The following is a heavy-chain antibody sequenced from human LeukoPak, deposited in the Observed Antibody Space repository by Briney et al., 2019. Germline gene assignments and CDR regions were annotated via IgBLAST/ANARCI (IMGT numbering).Heavy chain of an antibody. V-gene: IGHV3-30*04. CDR2: ISFNGGDE. CDR3: ARTIAQYTNSWLYYYYGMDV. Sequence: PGRSLRLSCAASGFSFRYYAMHWVRQAPGKGLEWMAVISFNGGDEYYADSVKGRFTVSRDNSKSTLYLQMNSLRAEDTAVFYCARTIAQYTNSWLYYYYGMDVWAQGTTVTVSS. CDR1: GFSFRYYA. D-gene: IGHD6-13*01. J-gene: IGHJ6*02.